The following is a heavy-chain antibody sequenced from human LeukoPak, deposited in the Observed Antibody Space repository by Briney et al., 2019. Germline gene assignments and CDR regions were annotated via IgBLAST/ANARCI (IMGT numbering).Heavy chain of an antibody. V-gene: IGHV3-30*18. D-gene: IGHD6-13*01. Sequence: GGSLRLSCAASGFSFSTAGMHWVRQAPSKGVEWVAVISYDGSNKYYADSVKGRFTISRDNSKNTLYLQMNSLRAEDTAVYYCAKDFRAYSSSPTHWGQGTLVTVSS. CDR3: AKDFRAYSSSPTH. CDR2: ISYDGSNK. CDR1: GFSFSTAG. J-gene: IGHJ4*02.